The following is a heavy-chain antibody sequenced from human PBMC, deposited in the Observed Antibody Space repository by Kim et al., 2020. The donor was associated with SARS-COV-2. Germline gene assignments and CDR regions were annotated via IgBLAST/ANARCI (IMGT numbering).Heavy chain of an antibody. CDR3: ARTLGPYSSGVDY. V-gene: IGHV1-18*01. D-gene: IGHD6-19*01. J-gene: IGHJ4*02. Sequence: YAQKLQGRVTMTTDTSTSTAYMELRSLRSDDTAVYYCARTLGPYSSGVDYWGQGTLVTVSS.